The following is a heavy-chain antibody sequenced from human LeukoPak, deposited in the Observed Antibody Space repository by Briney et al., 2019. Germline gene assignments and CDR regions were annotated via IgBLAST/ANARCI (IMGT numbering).Heavy chain of an antibody. CDR3: ARSRAFNSGAFDP. Sequence: SETLSLTCTVSGASASSASYWSWIRQPPGKGVEWIAHIYNGVNTNYNPSLKSRVTISVDTSKNQFSLRLNSVTAADTAVYYCARSRAFNSGAFDPWGQGSLVTVSS. D-gene: IGHD1-26*01. V-gene: IGHV4-61*01. CDR1: GASASSASY. CDR2: IYNGVNT. J-gene: IGHJ5*02.